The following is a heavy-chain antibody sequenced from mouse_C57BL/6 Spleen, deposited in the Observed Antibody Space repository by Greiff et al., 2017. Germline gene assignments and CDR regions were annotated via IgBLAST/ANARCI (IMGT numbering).Heavy chain of an antibody. D-gene: IGHD2-2*01. J-gene: IGHJ3*01. CDR1: GFTFSSYG. V-gene: IGHV5-6*01. Sequence: VQLKQSGGDLVKPGGSLKLSCAASGFTFSSYGMSWVRQTPDKRLEWVATISSGGSYTYYPDSVKGRFTITRDNAKNTLYLQMSSLKSEDTAMYYCAYMVTTEGPWFAYWGQGTLVTVSA. CDR3: AYMVTTEGPWFAY. CDR2: ISSGGSYT.